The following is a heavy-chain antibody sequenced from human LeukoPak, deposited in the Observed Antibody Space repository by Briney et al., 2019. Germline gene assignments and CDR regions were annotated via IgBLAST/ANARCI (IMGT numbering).Heavy chain of an antibody. CDR1: GFTFSSYW. V-gene: IGHV3-74*01. J-gene: IGHJ6*02. D-gene: IGHD6-13*01. CDR2: INSDGSST. Sequence: QPGGSLRLSCAASGFTFSSYWIHWVRQAPGKGLVWVSRINSDGSSTSYADSVKGRFTISRDNAKNTLYLQMNSLRAEDTAVYYCARDNGKIAATDVWGQGTTVTVSS. CDR3: ARDNGKIAATDV.